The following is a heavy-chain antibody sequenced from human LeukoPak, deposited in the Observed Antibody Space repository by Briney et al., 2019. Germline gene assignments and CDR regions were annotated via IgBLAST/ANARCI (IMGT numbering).Heavy chain of an antibody. CDR2: INHSGST. CDR1: GGSLSGYY. D-gene: IGHD2-15*01. V-gene: IGHV4-34*01. CDR3: ARSRVVAAAAVGYYYYYGMDV. J-gene: IGHJ6*02. Sequence: PSETLSLTCAVYGGSLSGYYWSWIRQPPGKGLEWIGEINHSGSTNYNPSLKSRVTISVDASKNQFSLKLSSVTAADTAVYYCARSRVVAAAAVGYYYYYGMDVWGQGTTVTVSS.